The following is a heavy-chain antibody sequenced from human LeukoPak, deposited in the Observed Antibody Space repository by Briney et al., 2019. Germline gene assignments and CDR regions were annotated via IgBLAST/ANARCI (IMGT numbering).Heavy chain of an antibody. CDR2: INPSGGST. J-gene: IGHJ4*02. CDR3: ARVPRSTTPPDY. CDR1: GYTFTSYY. D-gene: IGHD2-2*01. V-gene: IGHV1-46*01. Sequence: ASVKVSCKASGYTFTSYYMHWVRQAPGQGLEWMGIINPSGGSTSYAQKFQGRVTMTRDTPTSTVYMELSSLRSEDTAVYYCARVPRSTTPPDYWGQGTLVTVSS.